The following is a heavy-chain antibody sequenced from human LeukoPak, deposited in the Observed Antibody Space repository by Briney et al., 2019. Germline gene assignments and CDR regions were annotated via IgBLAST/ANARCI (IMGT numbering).Heavy chain of an antibody. Sequence: GGSLRLSCAASGFTFSSSGMHWVRQAPGKGLEWVAVIWHDGSNKDYADSARGRFTISRDNSKNTLYLQMDSLRAEDTAVYYCARDVGNSPFDYWGQGTQATVSS. J-gene: IGHJ4*02. V-gene: IGHV3-33*01. CDR2: IWHDGSNK. CDR3: ARDVGNSPFDY. CDR1: GFTFSSSG. D-gene: IGHD2/OR15-2a*01.